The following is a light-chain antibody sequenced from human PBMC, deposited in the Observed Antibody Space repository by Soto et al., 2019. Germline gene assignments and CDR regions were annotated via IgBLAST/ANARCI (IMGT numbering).Light chain of an antibody. CDR2: DVI. V-gene: IGLV2-8*01. CDR1: SRDIGGYDF. CDR3: SSYGGSNNLL. J-gene: IGLJ2*01. Sequence: QSVLTQPPSASGSPGQSVTISCTGTSRDIGGYDFVSWYQQHPGTAPKLLIYDVIKRPSGVPDRFSGSKSGNTASLTVAGHQTDDEADYYCSSYGGSNNLLFGGGTKVTVL.